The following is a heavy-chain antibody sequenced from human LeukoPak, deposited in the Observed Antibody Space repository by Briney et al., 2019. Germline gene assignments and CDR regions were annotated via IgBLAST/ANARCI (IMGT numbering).Heavy chain of an antibody. Sequence: GRSLRLSCAASGFTFSSYAMHWVRQAPGKGLEWVAVISYDGSNKYYADSVKGRFTISRDNSKNTLYLQMNSLRAEDTAVYYCARDHRNSFDPWGQGTLVTVSS. CDR2: ISYDGSNK. J-gene: IGHJ5*02. V-gene: IGHV3-30*04. CDR1: GFTFSSYA. CDR3: ARDHRNSFDP.